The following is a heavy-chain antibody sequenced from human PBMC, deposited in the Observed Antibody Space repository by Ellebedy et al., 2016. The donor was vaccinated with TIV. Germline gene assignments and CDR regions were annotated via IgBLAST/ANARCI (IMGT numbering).Heavy chain of an antibody. J-gene: IGHJ4*02. Sequence: GESLKISCKGSGYRYTTYWIGWVRQMPGKGLEWMGNIWPDDSDTRYIPSFQGQITFSADKSISTASLQWSSLKASDTAMYYCARGGYPDFCDYWGQGTLVTVSS. CDR1: GYRYTTYW. D-gene: IGHD1-26*01. CDR2: IWPDDSDT. V-gene: IGHV5-51*01. CDR3: ARGGYPDFCDY.